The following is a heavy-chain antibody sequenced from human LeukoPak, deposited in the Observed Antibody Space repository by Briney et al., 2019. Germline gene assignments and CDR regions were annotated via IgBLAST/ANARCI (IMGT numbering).Heavy chain of an antibody. J-gene: IGHJ2*01. V-gene: IGHV1-2*02. CDR2: INPKSGGT. CDR3: ARSAVAGEIYWYFDL. CDR1: GYTFTGYD. Sequence: ASVKVSCKASGYTFTGYDMHWVRQAPGQGLEWMGWINPKSGGTDYAEKFQGRVTMTRDTSISTAYMELSRLRSDDTAVFYCARSAVAGEIYWYFDLWGRGTPVTVSS. D-gene: IGHD6-19*01.